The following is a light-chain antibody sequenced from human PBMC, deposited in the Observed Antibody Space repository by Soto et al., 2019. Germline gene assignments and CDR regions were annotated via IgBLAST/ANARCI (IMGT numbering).Light chain of an antibody. V-gene: IGKV1-5*01. J-gene: IGKJ1*01. CDR2: DAS. Sequence: DMEMSQYPPSLSSSLLHRFTITFRASQSLNRWLAWYQQKPGKAPKLLIYDASSWQSGVPARFSGSGSGTEFTLTISSLQPDDFATYYCQQYNSYSLTFGQGTRVDIK. CDR3: QQYNSYSLT. CDR1: QSLNRW.